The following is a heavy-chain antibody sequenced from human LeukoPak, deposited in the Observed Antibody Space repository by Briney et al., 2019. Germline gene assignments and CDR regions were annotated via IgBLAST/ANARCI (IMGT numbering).Heavy chain of an antibody. D-gene: IGHD6-13*01. J-gene: IGHJ3*02. Sequence: ALVKVSCKASGGTFSSYAISWVRQAPGQGLEWMGWINTNTGNPTYAQGFTGRFVFSSDTSVSTAYLQISSLKAEDTAMYYCARERRSSSPGEQQLVRAFDIWGQGTMVTVSS. V-gene: IGHV7-4-1*02. CDR2: INTNTGNP. CDR3: ARERRSSSPGEQQLVRAFDI. CDR1: GGTFSSYA.